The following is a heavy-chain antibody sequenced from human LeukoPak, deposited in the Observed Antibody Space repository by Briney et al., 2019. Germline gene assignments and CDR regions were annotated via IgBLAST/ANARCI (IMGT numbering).Heavy chain of an antibody. D-gene: IGHD6-13*01. CDR1: GGSISSGTYS. CDR2: IYQSGTT. J-gene: IGHJ4*02. Sequence: SETLSLTCAVSGGSISSGTYSWGWIRQPRGKGLEWIVYIYQSGTTYYNPARKRQITISVYRTKNQVSLKLSSVTAADTAVYYCARVSGSWEALDYWGQGTLVTVSS. CDR3: ARVSGSWEALDY. V-gene: IGHV4-30-2*01.